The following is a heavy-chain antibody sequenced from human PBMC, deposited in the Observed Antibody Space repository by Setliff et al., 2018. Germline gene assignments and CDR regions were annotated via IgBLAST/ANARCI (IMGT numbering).Heavy chain of an antibody. D-gene: IGHD5-18*01. V-gene: IGHV7-4-1*02. J-gene: IGHJ5*02. Sequence: ASVKVSCKASGYTFKSYAMNWVRQAPGQGLQWMGWINTDTGNPTYAQGFTGRFVFSLDISVSTAYLQISSLKAEDTAVYYCARVGNVDTAMVIWFDPWGQGTLVTVSS. CDR1: GYTFKSYA. CDR2: INTDTGNP. CDR3: ARVGNVDTAMVIWFDP.